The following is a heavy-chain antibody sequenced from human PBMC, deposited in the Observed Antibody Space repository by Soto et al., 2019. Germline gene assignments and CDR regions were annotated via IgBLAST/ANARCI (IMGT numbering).Heavy chain of an antibody. Sequence: PSETLSXTXTVSGGSISSYYWSWIRQPPGKGLEWIGYIYYSGSTYYNPSLKSRVTISVDTSKNQFSLKLSSVTAADTAVYYCARRNYDILTGYYWFDPWGQGTLVTVSS. CDR2: IYYSGST. D-gene: IGHD3-9*01. J-gene: IGHJ5*02. CDR3: ARRNYDILTGYYWFDP. V-gene: IGHV4-59*06. CDR1: GGSISSYY.